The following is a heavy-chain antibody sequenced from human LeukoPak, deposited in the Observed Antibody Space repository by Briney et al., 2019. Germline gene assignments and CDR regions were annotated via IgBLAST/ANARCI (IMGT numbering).Heavy chain of an antibody. J-gene: IGHJ3*02. CDR1: GGSISSGGYS. CDR2: IYHSGST. D-gene: IGHD1-7*01. V-gene: IGHV4-30-2*01. Sequence: PSQTLSLTCVVSGGSISSGGYSWSWIRQPPGKGLEWIGYIYHSGSTYYNPSLKSRVTISVDRSKNQFSLKLSSVTAADTAVYYCARVNYDPDAFDIWGQGTMVTVSS. CDR3: ARVNYDPDAFDI.